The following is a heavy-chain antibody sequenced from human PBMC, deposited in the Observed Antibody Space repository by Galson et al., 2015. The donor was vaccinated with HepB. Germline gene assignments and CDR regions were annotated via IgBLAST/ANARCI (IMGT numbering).Heavy chain of an antibody. CDR1: GFIFRSYW. V-gene: IGHV3-7*03. J-gene: IGHJ4*02. D-gene: IGHD2-2*01. CDR2: IKQDGSEK. Sequence: SLRLSCAASGFIFRSYWMSWVRQTPGKGLEWVANIKQDGSEKYYVGSLKGRFTISRDNAKNSLYLQLSSLRADDTAVYYCAREPAAWGTFDYWGQGTLVTVSS. CDR3: AREPAAWGTFDY.